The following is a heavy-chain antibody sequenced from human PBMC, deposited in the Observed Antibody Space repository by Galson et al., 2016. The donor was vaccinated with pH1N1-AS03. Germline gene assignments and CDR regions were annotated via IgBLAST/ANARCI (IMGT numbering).Heavy chain of an antibody. V-gene: IGHV4-38-2*02. Sequence: SETLSLTCTVSGYSITTGHYWGWIRQPPGKGLEWIGSIYPGLSTDYNPSLKSRVTISVDTSKNQFSLKLSSVTAADTAVYYCARSPRVISVAGTFPSRFDPWGQGTLVTVSS. CDR1: GYSITTGHY. D-gene: IGHD6-19*01. CDR2: IYPGLST. CDR3: ARSPRVISVAGTFPSRFDP. J-gene: IGHJ5*02.